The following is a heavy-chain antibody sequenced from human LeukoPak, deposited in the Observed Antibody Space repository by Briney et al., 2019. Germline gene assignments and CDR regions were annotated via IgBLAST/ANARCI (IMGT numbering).Heavy chain of an antibody. Sequence: PSQPLSLTCTVSGGSISSGSYYWSWIRQPAGKGLEWIGRIYTSGSTNYNPSLKSRVTISVDTSKNQFSLKLSSVTAADTAVYYCARDLVENSRGHDFWGQGILVIVSS. D-gene: IGHD2-15*01. CDR3: ARDLVENSRGHDF. CDR1: GGSISSGSYY. J-gene: IGHJ4*02. CDR2: IYTSGST. V-gene: IGHV4-61*02.